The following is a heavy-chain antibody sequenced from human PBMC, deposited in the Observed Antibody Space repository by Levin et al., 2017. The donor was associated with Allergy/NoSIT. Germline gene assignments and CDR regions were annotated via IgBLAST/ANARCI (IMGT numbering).Heavy chain of an antibody. Sequence: GESLKISCAASGFTFSSYGMHWVRQAPGKGLEWVAVISYDGSNKYYADSVKGRFTISRDNSKNTLYLQMNSLRAEDTAVYYCAKSNYDILTGYYIRDYYYYGMDVWGQGTTVTVSS. CDR1: GFTFSSYG. J-gene: IGHJ6*02. CDR3: AKSNYDILTGYYIRDYYYYGMDV. CDR2: ISYDGSNK. D-gene: IGHD3-9*01. V-gene: IGHV3-30*18.